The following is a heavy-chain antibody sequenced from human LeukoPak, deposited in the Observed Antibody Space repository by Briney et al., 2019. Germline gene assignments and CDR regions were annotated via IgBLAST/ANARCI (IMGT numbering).Heavy chain of an antibody. CDR2: INPNTGGT. J-gene: IGHJ5*02. Sequence: GASVKVSCKVSGYTLTELSMHWVRQAPGQGLEWMGLINPNTGGTNYAQRFQGRVTMTRDTSISTVYMDLRSLRSDDTAVYYCARDRWQQLDWFDPWGQGTLVIVSS. CDR3: ARDRWQQLDWFDP. CDR1: GYTLTELS. D-gene: IGHD5-24*01. V-gene: IGHV1-2*02.